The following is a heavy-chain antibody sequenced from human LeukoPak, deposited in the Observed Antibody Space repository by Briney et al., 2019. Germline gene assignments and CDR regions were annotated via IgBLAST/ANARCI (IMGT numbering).Heavy chain of an antibody. Sequence: VSVKVSCKASGYTFTSYYMHWVRQAPGQGLEWMGIINPSGGSTSYAQKFQGRVTMTRDTSTSTVYMELSSLRSEDTAVYYCARELRGGYDSSGYYYKRGAFDIWGQGTMVTVSS. CDR1: GYTFTSYY. V-gene: IGHV1-46*01. J-gene: IGHJ3*02. CDR3: ARELRGGYDSSGYYYKRGAFDI. D-gene: IGHD3-22*01. CDR2: INPSGGST.